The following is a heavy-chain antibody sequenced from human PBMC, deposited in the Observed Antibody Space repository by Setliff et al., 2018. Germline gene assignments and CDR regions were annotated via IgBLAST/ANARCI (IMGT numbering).Heavy chain of an antibody. CDR1: GFTFSAHY. Sequence: GGSLRLSCAASGFTFSAHYMDWLRQAPGKGLEWVGRIRNKDNSYTTEYAASVKGRFTISRDDSKDSLFLQMNSLKTEDTAVYYCVRAAAGLDIWSQKIVVTVSS. J-gene: IGHJ4*02. CDR2: IRNKDNSYTT. CDR3: VRAAAGLDI. D-gene: IGHD3-16*01. V-gene: IGHV3-72*01.